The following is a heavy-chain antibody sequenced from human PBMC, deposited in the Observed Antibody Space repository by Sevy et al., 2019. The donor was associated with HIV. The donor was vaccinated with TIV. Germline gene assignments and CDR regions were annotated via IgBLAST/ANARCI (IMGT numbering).Heavy chain of an antibody. J-gene: IGHJ4*02. V-gene: IGHV3-48*04. CDR1: GFTSSSYS. D-gene: IGHD3-22*01. CDR3: ARDRDRSRVSILDY. Sequence: GGSLRLSCATSGFTSSSYSMNWVRQAPGKGLEWVAYISNRNSTRYYADSVKGRFTISRDNANNSLFLQMNSLRADDTAVYYCARDRDRSRVSILDYWGRGTQVTVSS. CDR2: ISNRNSTR.